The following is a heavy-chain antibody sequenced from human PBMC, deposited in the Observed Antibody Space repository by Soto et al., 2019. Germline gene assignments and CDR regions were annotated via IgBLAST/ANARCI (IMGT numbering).Heavy chain of an antibody. CDR1: GFTLSNYW. Sequence: EVQLVESGGVSVQPGGSLRLSCTASGFTLSNYWMHWVRQAPGKGLVWVSRINTDGSTTTYADSVKGRFTISRDNAKKTVYLQMNSLGDEDTAVYYCVRIRRGDGYTFGYWGQGTLVTVSS. D-gene: IGHD5-12*01. J-gene: IGHJ4*02. CDR3: VRIRRGDGYTFGY. CDR2: INTDGSTT. V-gene: IGHV3-74*01.